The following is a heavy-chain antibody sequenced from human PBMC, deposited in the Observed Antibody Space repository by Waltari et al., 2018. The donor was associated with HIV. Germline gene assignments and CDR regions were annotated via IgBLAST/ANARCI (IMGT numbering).Heavy chain of an antibody. Sequence: EVRLVESGGGLVQPGGSLRLSCEASGFTFTTYWMHWVRQAPGKGLVWVSRINAEGDDAIYADSVKCRVTMSRDNAKNTVHLLMHSLRAEDTAVYFCAKCLPGGSCFSGFDYWGQGTLVTVSS. J-gene: IGHJ4*02. D-gene: IGHD2-15*01. CDR3: AKCLPGGSCFSGFDY. CDR1: GFTFTTYW. CDR2: INAEGDDA. V-gene: IGHV3-74*01.